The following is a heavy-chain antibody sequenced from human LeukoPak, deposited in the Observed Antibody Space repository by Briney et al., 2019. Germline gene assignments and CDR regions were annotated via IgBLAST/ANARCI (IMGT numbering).Heavy chain of an antibody. Sequence: GGSLRLSCAASGFTVSNNYMNWVRQAPGKGLEWVSSISSSSSYIYYADSVKGRFTISRDNAKNSLYLQMNSLRAEDTAVYYCASLDIVATYDIWGQGTMVTVSS. CDR1: GFTVSNNY. V-gene: IGHV3-21*01. CDR2: ISSSSSYI. D-gene: IGHD5-12*01. CDR3: ASLDIVATYDI. J-gene: IGHJ3*02.